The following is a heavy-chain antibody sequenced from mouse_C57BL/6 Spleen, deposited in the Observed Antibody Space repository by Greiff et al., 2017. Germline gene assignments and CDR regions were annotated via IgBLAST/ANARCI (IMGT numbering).Heavy chain of an antibody. D-gene: IGHD2-2*01. J-gene: IGHJ4*01. CDR3: ARRPYGYDYAMDY. Sequence: EVQLQQSGPVLVKPGASVKMSCKASGYTFTDYYMNWVKQSHGKSLEWIGVINPYNGGTSYNQKFKGKATLTVDKSSSTAYMELNSLTSEDSAVYYCARRPYGYDYAMDYWGQGTSVTVSS. V-gene: IGHV1-19*01. CDR1: GYTFTDYY. CDR2: INPYNGGT.